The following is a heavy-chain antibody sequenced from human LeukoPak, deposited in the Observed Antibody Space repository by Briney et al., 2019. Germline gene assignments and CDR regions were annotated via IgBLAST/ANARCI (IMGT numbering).Heavy chain of an antibody. CDR1: GFTFSDYY. Sequence: GGSLRVSCVAPGFTFSDYYMSWSRQAPGKGLGWISYISSGSSSTNYADSVKGRFTISRDNPKTSRYLLMNSLRAEDTAMSYCARDFIHRSGEANYWGQGNLVTVSP. CDR2: ISSGSSST. J-gene: IGHJ4*02. D-gene: IGHD3-22*01. V-gene: IGHV3-11*05. CDR3: ARDFIHRSGEANY.